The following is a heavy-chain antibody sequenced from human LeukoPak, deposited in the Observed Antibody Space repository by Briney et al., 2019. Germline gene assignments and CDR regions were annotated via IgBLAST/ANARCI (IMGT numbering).Heavy chain of an antibody. J-gene: IGHJ4*02. CDR3: AKFIVGASSRFDF. CDR1: GFTFSSYA. Sequence: GGSLRLSCAASGFTFSSYAMSWVRQAPGKGLEWVSDISGSGGSTYYADSVKGRFTISRDNSKNTLYLQMNSLRAEDTAVYYCAKFIVGASSRFDFWGQGTLVTVSS. CDR2: ISGSGGST. V-gene: IGHV3-23*01. D-gene: IGHD1-26*01.